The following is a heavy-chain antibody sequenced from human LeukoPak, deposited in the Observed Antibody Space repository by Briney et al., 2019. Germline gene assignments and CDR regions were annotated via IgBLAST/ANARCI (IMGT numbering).Heavy chain of an antibody. V-gene: IGHV4-59*12. D-gene: IGHD3-3*01. CDR3: ARSGDFWSGYSYYYYYYMDV. J-gene: IGHJ6*03. Sequence: PSETLSLTCTVSGGSISSYYWSWIRQSPEKGMEWIGYIYNSGSTNYNPSLKSRVTISVDTSKNQFSLKLSSVTAADTAVYYCARSGDFWSGYSYYYYYYMDVWGKGTTVTVSS. CDR2: IYNSGST. CDR1: GGSISSYY.